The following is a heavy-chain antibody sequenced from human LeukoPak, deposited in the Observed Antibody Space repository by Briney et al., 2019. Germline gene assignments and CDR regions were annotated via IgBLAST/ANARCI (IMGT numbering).Heavy chain of an antibody. D-gene: IGHD1-20*01. V-gene: IGHV3-21*01. CDR3: ARAIPGDGMDV. Sequence: GGSLRLSCAASGFTFSSYSMNWVRQAPGKGLEWVSSISSSSSYIYYADSVKGRFTMSRDNAKNSLYLQMNSLRAEDTAVYYCARAIPGDGMDVWGQGTTVTVSS. J-gene: IGHJ6*02. CDR1: GFTFSSYS. CDR2: ISSSSSYI.